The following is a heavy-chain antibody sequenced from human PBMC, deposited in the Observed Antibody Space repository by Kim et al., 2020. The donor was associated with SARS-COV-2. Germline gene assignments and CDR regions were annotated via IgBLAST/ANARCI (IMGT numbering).Heavy chain of an antibody. V-gene: IGHV3-23*01. Sequence: GGSLRLSCSASGFTFSSNGMSWVRQTPGRGLEWVSGISGSGDTTYYADSVKGRFTISRDNSKSTLSLQMNSLRAEDTAVYYCAKGTSGPDYWGQGTLVTV. CDR3: AKGTSGPDY. D-gene: IGHD2-15*01. CDR1: GFTFSSNG. CDR2: ISGSGDTT. J-gene: IGHJ4*02.